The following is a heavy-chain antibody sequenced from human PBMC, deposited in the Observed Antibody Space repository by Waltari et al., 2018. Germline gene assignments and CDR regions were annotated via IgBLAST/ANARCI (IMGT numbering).Heavy chain of an antibody. V-gene: IGHV4-31*03. CDR3: AREGYDYGTDY. CDR2: IYYSGST. D-gene: IGHD5-12*01. CDR1: VGSISSGGYY. J-gene: IGHJ4*02. Sequence: QVQLQESGPGLVKPSQTLSLTCTVSVGSISSGGYYWSWIRQHPGKGLEWIGYIYYSGSTYYNPSLKSRVTISVDTSKNQFPLKLSSVTAADTAVYYCAREGYDYGTDYWGQGTLVTVSS.